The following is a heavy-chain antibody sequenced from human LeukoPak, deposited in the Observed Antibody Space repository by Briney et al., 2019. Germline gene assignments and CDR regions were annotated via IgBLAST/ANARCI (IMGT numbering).Heavy chain of an antibody. CDR2: IWYDGSNK. CDR1: GFTFSSYG. J-gene: IGHJ3*02. Sequence: GRSLRLSCAASGFTFSSYGMHWVRQAPGKGLEWVAVIWYDGSNKYYADSVKGRFTISRDNSKNTLYLQMNSLRAEDTAVYYCARVDGTIAVAGTAAFDIWGQGTMVTVSS. V-gene: IGHV3-33*01. D-gene: IGHD6-19*01. CDR3: ARVDGTIAVAGTAAFDI.